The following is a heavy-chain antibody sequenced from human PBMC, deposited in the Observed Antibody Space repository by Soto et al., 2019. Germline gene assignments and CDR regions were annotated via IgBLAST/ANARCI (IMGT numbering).Heavy chain of an antibody. CDR1: GGSISSSDFY. Sequence: PSETLSLTCTVSGGSISSSDFYWGWLRQTPGKGLEFIGSMYYSGTTYYNPSLKSRVTISVDTSKNQFSLKLSSVTAADTAVYYCARERRITIFGVVIFSGPYDYWGQGTLVTVSS. V-gene: IGHV4-39*02. D-gene: IGHD3-3*01. J-gene: IGHJ4*02. CDR2: MYYSGTT. CDR3: ARERRITIFGVVIFSGPYDY.